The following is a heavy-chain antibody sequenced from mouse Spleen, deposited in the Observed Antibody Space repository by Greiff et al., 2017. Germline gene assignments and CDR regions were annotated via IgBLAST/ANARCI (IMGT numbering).Heavy chain of an antibody. J-gene: IGHJ2*01. CDR3: TKRGDGTFDE. CDR1: GFNFTDDY. D-gene: IGHD3-3*01. Sequence: EVQLLQSGAELVRPGASVKLSCTASGFNFTDDYMHWVKQWPEQGLEWIGWIYPENGDTEYASMFQGKATITADSSSNTAYLQLSSLTSEDTADYYWTKRGDGTFDEGGQGTTLTVSS. V-gene: IGHV14-4*01. CDR2: IYPENGDT.